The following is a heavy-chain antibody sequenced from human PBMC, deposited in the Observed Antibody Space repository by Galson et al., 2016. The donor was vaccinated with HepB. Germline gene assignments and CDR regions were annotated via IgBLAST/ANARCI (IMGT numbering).Heavy chain of an antibody. CDR2: IIPIFSPA. Sequence: SVKVSCKASGGPFSSHAISWVRQAPGQGLEWVGGIIPIFSPANYAQKFQGRVTITADEARSTAYMELSSLTSGDTAVYYCARDSYSGSWYGGAFDLWGQGTLITVSS. CDR3: ARDSYSGSWYGGAFDL. CDR1: GGPFSSHA. J-gene: IGHJ3*01. D-gene: IGHD6-13*01. V-gene: IGHV1-69*13.